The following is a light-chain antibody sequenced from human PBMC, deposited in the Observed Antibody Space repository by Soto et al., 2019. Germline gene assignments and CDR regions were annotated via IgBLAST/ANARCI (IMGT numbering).Light chain of an antibody. Sequence: AIQLTQSPSSLSASVGDRVTITRRASQGISSALAWYQQKPGKAPKLLIYDASSLESGVPSRFSGSGSGTDFTLTISSLQPEDFATYYCQQFNSYPHTFGQGTRLEIK. CDR3: QQFNSYPHT. J-gene: IGKJ5*01. V-gene: IGKV1-13*02. CDR2: DAS. CDR1: QGISSA.